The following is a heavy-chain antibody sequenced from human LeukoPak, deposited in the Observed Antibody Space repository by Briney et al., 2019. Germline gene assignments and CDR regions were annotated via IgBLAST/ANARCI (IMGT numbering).Heavy chain of an antibody. V-gene: IGHV1-69*05. CDR2: IIPIFGTA. D-gene: IGHD2-2*01. CDR1: GGTFSSYA. J-gene: IGHJ4*02. Sequence: SVKVSCKASGGTFSSYAISWVRQAPGQGLEWMGGIIPIFGTAIYAQKFQGRVTITTDESTSTAYMELSSLRSEDTAVYYCARGVVPAAIGYFDYWGQGTLVTVSS. CDR3: ARGVVPAAIGYFDY.